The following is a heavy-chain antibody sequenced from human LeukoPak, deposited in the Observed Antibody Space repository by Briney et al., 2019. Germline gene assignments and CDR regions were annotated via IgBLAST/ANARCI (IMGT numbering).Heavy chain of an antibody. D-gene: IGHD4-11*01. Sequence: PGGSLRLSCAASGFTFSSYAMSWVRQAPGKGLEWVSAISGSGGSTYYADSVKGRFTISRDNSKNTLYLQMNSLRAEDTAVYYCAKDGSCDYSNSWYYYYMDVWGKGTTVTVSS. V-gene: IGHV3-23*01. J-gene: IGHJ6*03. CDR3: AKDGSCDYSNSWYYYYMDV. CDR2: ISGSGGST. CDR1: GFTFSSYA.